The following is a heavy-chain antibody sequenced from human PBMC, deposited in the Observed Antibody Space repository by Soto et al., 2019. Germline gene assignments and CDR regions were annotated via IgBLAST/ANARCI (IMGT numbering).Heavy chain of an antibody. CDR2: IDPSDSYT. J-gene: IGHJ6*01. Sequence: PGESLKISCKGSGYSFTSYWISWVRQMPGKGLEWMGRIDPSDSYTNYSPSFQGHVTISADKSISTAYLQWSSLKDSDTAMYYCARHMGSYDFWSGYEGYYYYGMDVWGPGTTVTVSS. D-gene: IGHD3-3*01. V-gene: IGHV5-10-1*01. CDR1: GYSFTSYW. CDR3: ARHMGSYDFWSGYEGYYYYGMDV.